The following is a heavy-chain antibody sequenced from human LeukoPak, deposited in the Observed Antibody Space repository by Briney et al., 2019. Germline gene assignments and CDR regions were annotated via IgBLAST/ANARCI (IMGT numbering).Heavy chain of an antibody. CDR3: AREAGRRGYFDY. D-gene: IGHD3-16*01. V-gene: IGHV3-30-3*01. Sequence: GGSLRLSCAASGFTFSSYAMHWVRQAPGKGLEWVAVISYDGSNKYYADSVKGRFTISRDDSKNTLYLQMNSLRAEDTAVYYCAREAGRRGYFDYWGQGTLVTVSS. J-gene: IGHJ4*02. CDR1: GFTFSSYA. CDR2: ISYDGSNK.